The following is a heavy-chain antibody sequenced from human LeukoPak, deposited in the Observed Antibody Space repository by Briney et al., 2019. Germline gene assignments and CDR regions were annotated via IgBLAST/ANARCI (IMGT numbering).Heavy chain of an antibody. CDR3: ASRERFAWLLVANYYYYGMDV. J-gene: IGHJ6*02. CDR1: GFTFSSYW. CDR2: INGDGSYT. Sequence: PGGSLRLSCAASGFTFSSYWMHWVRQAPGEGLVWVSRINGDGSYTNYADSVKGRFTISRDNSKNTLYLQMNSLRAEDTAVYYCASRERFAWLLVANYYYYGMDVWGQGTTVTVSS. V-gene: IGHV3-74*01. D-gene: IGHD3-9*01.